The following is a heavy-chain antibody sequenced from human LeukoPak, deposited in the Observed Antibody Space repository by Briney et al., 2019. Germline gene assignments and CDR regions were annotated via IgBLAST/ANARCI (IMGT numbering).Heavy chain of an antibody. V-gene: IGHV4-61*02. D-gene: IGHD6-6*01. J-gene: IGHJ4*02. CDR2: IYTSGST. CDR1: GDSVSTNLYY. CDR3: ARSSNSPSLPNDY. Sequence: PSETLSLTCTVSGDSVSTNLYYWGWLRQPAGKGLEWIGRIYTSGSTNYNPSLKSRVTMSVDTSKNQFSLKLSSVTAADTAVYYCARSSNSPSLPNDYWGQGTLVTVSS.